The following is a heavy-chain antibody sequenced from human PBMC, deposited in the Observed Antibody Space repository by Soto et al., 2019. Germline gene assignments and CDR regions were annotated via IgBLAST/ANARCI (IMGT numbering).Heavy chain of an antibody. J-gene: IGHJ5*02. CDR3: ARARGYSYGS. CDR1: GGSISSSSYY. Sequence: QLQLQESGPGLVKPSETLSLTCTVSGGSISSSSYYWGWIRQPPGKGLGWIGRIYYSGSTYYNPSPKGSVTISVDASKNPFSLKPSSVAAADTAVDYCARARGYSYGSWGQGTLVTVSS. D-gene: IGHD5-18*01. CDR2: IYYSGST. V-gene: IGHV4-39*01.